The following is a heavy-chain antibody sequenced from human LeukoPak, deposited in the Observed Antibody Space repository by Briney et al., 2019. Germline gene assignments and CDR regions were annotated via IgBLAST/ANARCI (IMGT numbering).Heavy chain of an antibody. J-gene: IGHJ4*02. CDR2: INHSGST. CDR1: GGSFSGYY. D-gene: IGHD3-10*01. Sequence: SETLSLTCAVYGGSFSGYYWSWIRQPPGKGLEWIGEINHSGSTNYNPSLKSRVTISVDTSKNQFSLKLSSVTAADTAVYYCARRTRYYGSGSYDYWGQGTLVTVSS. CDR3: ARRTRYYGSGSYDY. V-gene: IGHV4-34*01.